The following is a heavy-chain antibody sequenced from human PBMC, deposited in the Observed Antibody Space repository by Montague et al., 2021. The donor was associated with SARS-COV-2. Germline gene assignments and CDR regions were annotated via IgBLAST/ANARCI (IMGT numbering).Heavy chain of an antibody. V-gene: IGHV4-39*01. CDR2: IYYSGST. CDR3: ARHVMSEVIVVVVALNGFDY. CDR1: GGSISSSSYY. Sequence: SETLSLTCTVSGGSISSSSYYWGWIRQPPGKGLEWIGSIYYSGSTYYNPSLKSRVTISVDTSKNQFSLKLSSVTAADTAVYYCARHVMSEVIVVVVALNGFDYWGQGTLVTVSS. D-gene: IGHD2-15*01. J-gene: IGHJ4*02.